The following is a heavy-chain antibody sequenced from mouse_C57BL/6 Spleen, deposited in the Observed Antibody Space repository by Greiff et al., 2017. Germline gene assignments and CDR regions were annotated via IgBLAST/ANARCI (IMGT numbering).Heavy chain of an antibody. V-gene: IGHV1-5*01. CDR2: IYPGNSDT. D-gene: IGHD4-1*01. CDR3: TINWDEAPPWCAY. J-gene: IGHJ3*01. CDR1: GYTFTSYW. Sequence: VQLQQSGTVLARPGASVKMSCKTSGYTFTSYWMHWVKQRPGQGLEWIGAIYPGNSDTSYNQKFKGKAKLTAVTSASTAYMELSSLTNEDSAVYYCTINWDEAPPWCAYWGQGTLVTVSA.